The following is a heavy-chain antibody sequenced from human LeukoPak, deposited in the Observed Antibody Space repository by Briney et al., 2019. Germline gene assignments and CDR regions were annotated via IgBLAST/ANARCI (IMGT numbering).Heavy chain of an antibody. CDR2: ISSSSAYI. CDR3: ARIFRYQLVDYYALDV. Sequence: GGSLRLSCAASGFSFSDHAMDWVRQAPGEGLEWVSAISSSSAYIYYADSVKGRFTISRDNAKNSVSLQMNSLRVEDTAVYYCARIFRYQLVDYYALDVWGQGTTVTVSS. V-gene: IGHV3-21*01. CDR1: GFSFSDHA. D-gene: IGHD2-2*01. J-gene: IGHJ6*02.